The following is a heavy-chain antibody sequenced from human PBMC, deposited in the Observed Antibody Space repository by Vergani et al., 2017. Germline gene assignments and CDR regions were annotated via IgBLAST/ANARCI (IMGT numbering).Heavy chain of an antibody. Sequence: QLQLQESGPGLVTPSATLSLTCSVSGASIRSSNYYWGWIRQPPGKGLEWIASIYYSGSTYYNPSLKSRVTISVDTSKNQFSLKLSSVTAADTAVYFCARHSTVEWLVKLGWIDPGGQGILVTVSS. V-gene: IGHV4-39*01. CDR1: GASIRSSNYY. J-gene: IGHJ5*02. CDR2: IYYSGST. CDR3: ARHSTVEWLVKLGWIDP. D-gene: IGHD6-19*01.